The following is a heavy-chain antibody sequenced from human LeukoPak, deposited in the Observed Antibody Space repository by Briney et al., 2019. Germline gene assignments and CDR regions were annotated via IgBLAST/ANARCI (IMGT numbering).Heavy chain of an antibody. Sequence: GASVKVSCKASGYTFTSYGISWVRQAPGQGLEWMGWISAYNGNTNYEQKLQGRVTITTHTSTSTAYMELRSLRSDDTAVYYCAREDSSGWAFDYWGQGTLVNVSS. CDR1: GYTFTSYG. CDR3: AREDSSGWAFDY. CDR2: ISAYNGNT. D-gene: IGHD6-19*01. V-gene: IGHV1-18*01. J-gene: IGHJ4*02.